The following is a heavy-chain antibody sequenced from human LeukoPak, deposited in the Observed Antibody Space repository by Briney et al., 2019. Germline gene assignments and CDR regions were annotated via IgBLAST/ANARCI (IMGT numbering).Heavy chain of an antibody. CDR2: ISSSSSYI. CDR3: AREGSSSSQGDYYYYYMDV. D-gene: IGHD6-6*01. CDR1: GFTFSSYS. J-gene: IGHJ6*03. V-gene: IGHV3-21*01. Sequence: PGGSLRLSCAASGFTFSSYSMNWVRQAPGKGLEWVSSISSSSSYIYYADSVKGRFTISRDNAKNSLYLQMNSLRAEDTAVYYCAREGSSSSQGDYYYYYMDVWGKGTTVTISS.